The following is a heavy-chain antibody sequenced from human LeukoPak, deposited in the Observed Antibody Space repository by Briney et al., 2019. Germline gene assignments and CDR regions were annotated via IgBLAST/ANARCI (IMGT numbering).Heavy chain of an antibody. CDR1: GGSISSSPYY. J-gene: IGHJ4*02. V-gene: IGHV4-39*02. D-gene: IGHD3-10*01. CDR3: ARGRPYYYGSGSYYFDY. CDR2: IYYSGST. Sequence: PSETLSLTCTVSGGSISSSPYYWGWIRQPPGKGLEWIGSIYYSGSTYYNPSLKSRVTISVDTSKNHFSLKLSSVTAADTAVYYCARGRPYYYGSGSYYFDYWGQGTPVTVSS.